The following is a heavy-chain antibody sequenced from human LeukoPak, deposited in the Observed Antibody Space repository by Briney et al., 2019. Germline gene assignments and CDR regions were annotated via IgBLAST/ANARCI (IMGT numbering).Heavy chain of an antibody. CDR1: GGSISSYY. CDR2: IYYSGST. Sequence: SETLSLTCTVSGGSISSYYWSWIRQPPGKGLEWIGYIYYSGSTNYNPSLKSRVTISVDTSKNQFSLKLSSVTAADTAVYYCARDRLDPYCSSTSCPARWFDPWGQGTLVTVSS. CDR3: ARDRLDPYCSSTSCPARWFDP. J-gene: IGHJ5*02. V-gene: IGHV4-59*01. D-gene: IGHD2-2*01.